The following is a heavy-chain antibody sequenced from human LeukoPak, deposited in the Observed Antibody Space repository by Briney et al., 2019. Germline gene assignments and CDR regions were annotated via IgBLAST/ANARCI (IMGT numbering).Heavy chain of an antibody. Sequence: SETLSLTCTVSGGSISSYYLSWIRQPPGKGLEWIGYIYYSGSTNYNPSLKNRVTISVDTSKNQFSLKLSSVTAAETAVYYCARAGYSSSWDYYYYYGMDVWGQGTTVTVSS. D-gene: IGHD6-13*01. CDR3: ARAGYSSSWDYYYYYGMDV. CDR1: GGSISSYY. J-gene: IGHJ6*02. CDR2: IYYSGST. V-gene: IGHV4-59*01.